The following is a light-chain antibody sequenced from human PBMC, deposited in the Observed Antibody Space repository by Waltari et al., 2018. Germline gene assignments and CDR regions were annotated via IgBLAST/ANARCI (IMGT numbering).Light chain of an antibody. J-gene: IGKJ5*01. CDR1: QSVLFSPNNKNY. CDR3: QQYYNTPIT. V-gene: IGKV4-1*01. CDR2: WAS. Sequence: DIVMTQSPDSLAVSLGERATINCKSSQSVLFSPNNKNYLAWYQQKPGQPPKLLIYWASTRESGVPYRFSGSGSGTDFTLTISSLQAEDVAVYYCQQYYNTPITFGQGTRLEIK.